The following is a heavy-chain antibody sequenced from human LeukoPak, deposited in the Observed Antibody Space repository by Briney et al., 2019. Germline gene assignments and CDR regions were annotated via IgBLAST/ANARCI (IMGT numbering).Heavy chain of an antibody. CDR1: GFTFSSYG. CDR2: IWYDGSNK. J-gene: IGHJ4*02. V-gene: IGHV3-33*01. Sequence: GGSLRLSCAASGFTFSSYGMHWVRQAPGKGLEWVAVIWYDGSNKYYADSVKGRFTISRDNSKNTLYLQMNSLRAEGTAVYYCARDGIVGATGRDYWGQGTLVTVSS. CDR3: ARDGIVGATGRDY. D-gene: IGHD1-26*01.